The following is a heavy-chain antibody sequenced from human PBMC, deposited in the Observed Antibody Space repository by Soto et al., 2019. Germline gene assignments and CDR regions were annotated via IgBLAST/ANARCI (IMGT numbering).Heavy chain of an antibody. V-gene: IGHV3-33*01. CDR2: IWYDGSNK. J-gene: IGHJ4*02. D-gene: IGHD6-19*01. CDR1: GFTFSSYG. Sequence: QVQLVESGGGVVQPGRSLRLSCAASGFTFSSYGMHWVRQAPGKGLEWVAVIWYDGSNKYYADSVKGRFTISRDNSKNTLYLQMNRLRAEDTAVYYWARDSSGWYGGLDYWGQGTLVTVSS. CDR3: ARDSSGWYGGLDY.